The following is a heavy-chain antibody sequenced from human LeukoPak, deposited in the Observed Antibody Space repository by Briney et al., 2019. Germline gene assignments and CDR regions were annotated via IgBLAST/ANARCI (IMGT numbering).Heavy chain of an antibody. V-gene: IGHV3-66*01. CDR1: GFTVSSNY. Sequence: GGSLRLSCAASGFTVSSNYMSWVRQAPGKGLEWVSVIYSGGSTYYADSVKGRLTISRDNSKNTLYLQMNSLRAEDTAVYYCARAFIAAAGKARSYGMDVWGQGTTVTVSS. D-gene: IGHD6-13*01. CDR2: IYSGGST. CDR3: ARAFIAAAGKARSYGMDV. J-gene: IGHJ6*02.